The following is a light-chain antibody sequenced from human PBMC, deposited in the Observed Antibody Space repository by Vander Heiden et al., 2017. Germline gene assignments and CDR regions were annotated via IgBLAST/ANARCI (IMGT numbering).Light chain of an antibody. CDR3: QQRSNWPLT. V-gene: IGKV3-11*01. Sequence: EIVLTQSPATLSLSPGERATLSCRASQSVSSYLVWYQQKPGQAPRLLIFDASNRATGIPARFSGSGSGTDFTLTISSLEPEDFALYHCQQRSNWPLTFGGGTKVEIK. J-gene: IGKJ4*01. CDR2: DAS. CDR1: QSVSSY.